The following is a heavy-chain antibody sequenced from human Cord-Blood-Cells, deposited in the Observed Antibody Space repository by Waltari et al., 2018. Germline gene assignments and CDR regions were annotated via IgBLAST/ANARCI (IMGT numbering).Heavy chain of an antibody. V-gene: IGHV3-21*01. CDR2: ISSSSSYI. J-gene: IGHJ3*02. Sequence: EVQLVESGGGLVKPGGSLRLACAASGFTFSSSSMNWVRQAPGKGLGWVSSISSSSSYIYYADSVKGRFTISRDNAKNSLYLQMNSLRAEDTAVYYCARDNPHAFDIWGQGTMVTVSS. CDR1: GFTFSSSS. CDR3: ARDNPHAFDI.